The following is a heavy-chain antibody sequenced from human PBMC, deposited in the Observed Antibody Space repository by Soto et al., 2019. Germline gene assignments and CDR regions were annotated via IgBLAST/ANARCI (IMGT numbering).Heavy chain of an antibody. CDR2: INPNSGGT. V-gene: IGHV1-2*04. Sequence: QVQLVQSGAEVKKPGASVKVSCKASGYTFTGYYMHWVRQAPGQGLEWMGWINPNSGGTNYAQKFQGWVTMTRDTSISTAYMELSRLRSDDTAVYYCARGEGNLQWPYYFDYWGQGTLVTVSS. D-gene: IGHD6-19*01. CDR1: GYTFTGYY. CDR3: ARGEGNLQWPYYFDY. J-gene: IGHJ4*02.